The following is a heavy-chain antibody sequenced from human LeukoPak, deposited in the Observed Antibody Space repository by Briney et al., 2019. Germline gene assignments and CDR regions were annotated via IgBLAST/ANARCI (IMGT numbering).Heavy chain of an antibody. CDR3: ARDRRRSGFVAYFDY. J-gene: IGHJ4*02. V-gene: IGHV4-39*07. D-gene: IGHD3-10*01. CDR2: IYYSGST. Sequence: PSDTLFIPCTVSRGSISSSSSYSGWIRQPPGKGLKRLGSIYYSGSTYYNPSLKSRVTISVDTSKNQFSLKLSSVTAADTAVYYCARDRRRSGFVAYFDYWGQGTLVTVSS. CDR1: RGSISSSSSY.